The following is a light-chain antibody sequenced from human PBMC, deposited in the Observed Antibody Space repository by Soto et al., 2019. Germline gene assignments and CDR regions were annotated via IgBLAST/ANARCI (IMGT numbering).Light chain of an antibody. CDR1: SSDVGGYKY. V-gene: IGLV2-8*01. CDR3: SSYAGRNTYI. J-gene: IGLJ1*01. Sequence: QSVLTQPPSASGSPGQSVTISCTGTSSDVGGYKYVSWYQQHPGKAPKLMIHEVSKRPSGVPDRFSGSKSGNTASLTVSGLQAEDEADYYCSSYAGRNTYIFGTGTRSPS. CDR2: EVS.